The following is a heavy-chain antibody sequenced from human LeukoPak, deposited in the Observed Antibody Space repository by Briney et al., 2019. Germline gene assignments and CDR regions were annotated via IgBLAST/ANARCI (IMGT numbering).Heavy chain of an antibody. CDR1: GGSISSYY. D-gene: IGHD1-26*01. V-gene: IGHV4-59*01. CDR3: ARGGGFGSPPGF. Sequence: SETLSLTCTVSGGSISSYYWSWIRQSPEKGLEWIGYIYHSGTANYNPSLKSRVTISVDTSKNQFSLKLASVTAADTAVYYCARGGGFGSPPGFWGQGALVTVSS. CDR2: IYHSGTA. J-gene: IGHJ4*02.